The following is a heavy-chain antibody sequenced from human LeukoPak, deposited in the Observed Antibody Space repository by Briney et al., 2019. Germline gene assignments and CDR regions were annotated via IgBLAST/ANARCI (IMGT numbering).Heavy chain of an antibody. Sequence: GGSLRLSCAASGFTFSSYSMNWVRQAPGKGLEWVSSISSGSTYMYYADSVKGRFTISRDNAQNSVFLQMNSLRAEGTAVYYCGRVGGRSKAAKGDAFDIWGQGTMVVVSS. CDR1: GFTFSSYS. D-gene: IGHD6-6*01. CDR3: GRVGGRSKAAKGDAFDI. V-gene: IGHV3-21*06. CDR2: ISSGSTYM. J-gene: IGHJ3*02.